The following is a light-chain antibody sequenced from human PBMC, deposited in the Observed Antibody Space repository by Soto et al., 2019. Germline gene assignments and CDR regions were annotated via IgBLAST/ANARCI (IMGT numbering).Light chain of an antibody. CDR1: QSLLHTNGCNY. Sequence: DIVLTRYPLSLAVARRERACISCRSNQSLLHTNGCNYLDWYQQKPGQSPQLLIYLGSNRAYGVPDRFSGSGSGTDFTLKISRVEAEDVGVYYCMQALQTPFTFGPGTKVDIK. CDR2: LGS. CDR3: MQALQTPFT. J-gene: IGKJ3*01. V-gene: IGKV2-28*01.